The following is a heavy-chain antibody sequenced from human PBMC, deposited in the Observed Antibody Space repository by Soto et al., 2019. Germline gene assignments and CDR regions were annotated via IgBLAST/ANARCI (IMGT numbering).Heavy chain of an antibody. CDR2: ISGSGGST. CDR3: AKALTVKTYYYDFSPINY. J-gene: IGHJ4*02. Sequence: GGSLRLSCAASGSTFSSYAMSWVRQAPGKGLEWVSAISGSGGSTYYADSVKGRFTISRDNSKNTLYLQMNSLRAEDTAVYYCAKALTVKTYYYDFSPINYWGQGTLVTVSS. CDR1: GSTFSSYA. V-gene: IGHV3-23*01. D-gene: IGHD3-22*01.